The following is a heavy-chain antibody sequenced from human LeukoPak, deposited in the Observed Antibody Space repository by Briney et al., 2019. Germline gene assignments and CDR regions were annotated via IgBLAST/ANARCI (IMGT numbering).Heavy chain of an antibody. D-gene: IGHD5-24*01. J-gene: IGHJ6*02. CDR3: AKGMATYYYYGMDV. Sequence: PGGSLRFSCAASGFTFSSYGMPWVRQAQGKGLKWVAVISYDGSNKYYADSVKGRFTISRDNSKNTLYLQMNSLRAEDTAVYYCAKGMATYYYYGMDVWGQEPWSPSP. CDR2: ISYDGSNK. CDR1: GFTFSSYG. V-gene: IGHV3-30*18.